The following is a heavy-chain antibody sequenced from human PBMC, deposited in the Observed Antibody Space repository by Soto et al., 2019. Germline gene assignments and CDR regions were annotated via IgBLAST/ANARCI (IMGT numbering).Heavy chain of an antibody. J-gene: IGHJ6*02. CDR1: GFTFSSYA. V-gene: IGHV3-30-3*01. Sequence: HPGGSLRLSCAASGFTFSSYAMHWVRQAPGKGLEWVAVISYDGSNKYYADSVKGRFTISRDNSKNTLYLQMNSLRAEDTAVYYCARDHSIYGDYVVYYYGMDVWGQGTTVTVSS. D-gene: IGHD4-17*01. CDR2: ISYDGSNK. CDR3: ARDHSIYGDYVVYYYGMDV.